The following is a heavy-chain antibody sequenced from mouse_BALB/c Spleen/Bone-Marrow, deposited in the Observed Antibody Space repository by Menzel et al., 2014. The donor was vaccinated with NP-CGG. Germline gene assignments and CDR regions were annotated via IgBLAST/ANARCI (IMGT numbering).Heavy chain of an antibody. CDR2: IDPSDSET. D-gene: IGHD1-1*01. V-gene: IGHV1S126*01. Sequence: VKLVESGPQLVRPGASVKISCKASGYSFTSYWMHWVKQRPGQGLEWIGMIDPSDSETRLNQMFKDKATLTVDKSSSTAYMQLSSPTSEDSAVYYCASYGSSPAWFAYWGQGTLVTVSA. CDR3: ASYGSSPAWFAY. J-gene: IGHJ3*01. CDR1: GYSFTSYW.